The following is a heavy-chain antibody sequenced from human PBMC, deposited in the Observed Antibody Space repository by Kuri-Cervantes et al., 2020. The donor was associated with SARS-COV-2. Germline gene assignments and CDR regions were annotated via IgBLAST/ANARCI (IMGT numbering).Heavy chain of an antibody. CDR1: GGTFSSYA. J-gene: IGHJ6*02. CDR2: IIPILGIA. D-gene: IGHD2-2*01. CDR3: ARDPNCSSTSCYGVAYYYGMDV. Sequence: SVKVSCKASGGTFSSYAISWVRQAPGQGLEWMGGIIPILGIANYAQKFQGRVTITADKSTSTAYMELSSLRSEDTAVYYCARDPNCSSTSCYGVAYYYGMDVWGQGTTVTVSS. V-gene: IGHV1-69*10.